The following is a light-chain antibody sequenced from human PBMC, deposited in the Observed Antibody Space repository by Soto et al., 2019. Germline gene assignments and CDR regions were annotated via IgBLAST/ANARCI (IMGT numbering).Light chain of an antibody. CDR3: QPYGSSSST. CDR2: GTS. Sequence: EIVLTQSPGTLSLSPGERATLSCRASQSVSSSYLAWYQQKPGQAPRLLIYGTSSRATAIPDRFSGSGSGTDFTLTISRLESEVFALYCSQPYGSSSSTLGQGPR. V-gene: IGKV3-20*01. CDR1: QSVSSSY. J-gene: IGKJ1*01.